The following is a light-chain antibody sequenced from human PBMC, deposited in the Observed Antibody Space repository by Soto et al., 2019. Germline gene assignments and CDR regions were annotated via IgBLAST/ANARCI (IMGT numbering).Light chain of an antibody. Sequence: ALTQPASVSGSPGQSITISCSGTSSDVGSYDHVAWYQQFPGKTPKLMIYEVSNRPSGVSSRFSGYKSGNTASLTISGLQAEDEADYYCISYTGSSTSYVFGSGTKVTVL. J-gene: IGLJ1*01. CDR2: EVS. V-gene: IGLV2-14*01. CDR1: SSDVGSYDH. CDR3: ISYTGSSTSYV.